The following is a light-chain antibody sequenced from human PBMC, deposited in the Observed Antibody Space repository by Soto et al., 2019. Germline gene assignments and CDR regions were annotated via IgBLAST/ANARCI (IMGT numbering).Light chain of an antibody. Sequence: QSVLTQPVSVSGSPGQSITISCTGTSSDVGGYNYVSWYQQHPGKAPKLMIYGVNNRPSGVSNRFSGSKSGNTASLTISGLQTEDDADYYCSSYTSISTYVFGTGTKVTVL. CDR2: GVN. CDR1: SSDVGGYNY. J-gene: IGLJ1*01. CDR3: SSYTSISTYV. V-gene: IGLV2-14*03.